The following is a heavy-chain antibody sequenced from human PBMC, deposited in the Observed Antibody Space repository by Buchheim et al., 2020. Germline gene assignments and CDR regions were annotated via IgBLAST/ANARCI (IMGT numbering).Heavy chain of an antibody. CDR2: ISYDGSNK. CDR3: ARGSKAVAGTDY. D-gene: IGHD6-19*01. J-gene: IGHJ4*02. CDR1: GFNFSGYA. V-gene: IGHV3-30-3*01. Sequence: QVQLVESGGGVVQPGRSLRLSCAASGFNFSGYAIHWVRQAPGEGLEWVAVISYDGSNKYYADFVKGRFSISRDNSKSSLYLRMNRLRIEDTAVYYCARGSKAVAGTDYWGQGTL.